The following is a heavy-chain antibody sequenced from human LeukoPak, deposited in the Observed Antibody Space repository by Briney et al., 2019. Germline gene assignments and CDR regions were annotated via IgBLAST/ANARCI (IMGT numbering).Heavy chain of an antibody. V-gene: IGHV4-4*07. CDR3: ARDGGSSGWYGGDY. J-gene: IGHJ4*02. CDR1: GGSISSYY. D-gene: IGHD6-19*01. Sequence: SETLTLTCTVSGGSISSYYWSWIRQPAGKGLEWIGRIYTSGSTNYNPPLKSRVTMSVDTSRNQFSLKLSSVTAADTAVYYCARDGGSSGWYGGDYWGQGTLVTVSS. CDR2: IYTSGST.